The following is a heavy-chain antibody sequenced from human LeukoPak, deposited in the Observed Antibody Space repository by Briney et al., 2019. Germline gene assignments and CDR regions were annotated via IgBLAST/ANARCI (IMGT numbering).Heavy chain of an antibody. CDR2: IYYSGST. J-gene: IGHJ4*02. V-gene: IGHV4-39*01. D-gene: IGHD3-10*01. Sequence: PSETLSLTCTVSGGSISSSSYYWGWIRQPPGKGLEWIGSIYYSGSTYYNPSLKSRVTISVDTSKNQFSLKLSSVTAADTAVYYCASRNYYGSGSSFWGQGTLVTVSS. CDR3: ASRNYYGSGSSF. CDR1: GGSISSSSYY.